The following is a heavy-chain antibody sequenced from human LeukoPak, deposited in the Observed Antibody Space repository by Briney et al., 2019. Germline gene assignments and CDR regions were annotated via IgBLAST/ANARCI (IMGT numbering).Heavy chain of an antibody. D-gene: IGHD6-13*01. CDR1: GGSISSGGYY. CDR3: ARSAAGTLETYYFDY. CDR2: IYYSGST. V-gene: IGHV4-31*03. J-gene: IGHJ4*02. Sequence: SETLSLTCTVSGGSISSGGYYWSWIRQHPGKGLEWIGYIYYSGSTYYNPSLKSRVTISVDTSKNQFSLKLSSVTAADTAVYYCARSAAGTLETYYFDYWGQGTLVTVSS.